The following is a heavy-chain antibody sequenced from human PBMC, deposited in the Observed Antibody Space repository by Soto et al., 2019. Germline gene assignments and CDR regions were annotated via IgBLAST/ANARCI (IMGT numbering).Heavy chain of an antibody. J-gene: IGHJ6*02. Sequence: ASVKVSCKVSGYTLTELSMHWVRQAPGKGLEWMGGFDPEDGDTIYAQNFQGRVTMTEDTSTDTAYMELSSLRSEDTAVYYCAPRDKVGIYYYSGMDVWGQGTTVTVSS. CDR2: FDPEDGDT. CDR1: GYTLTELS. D-gene: IGHD1-26*01. V-gene: IGHV1-24*01. CDR3: APRDKVGIYYYSGMDV.